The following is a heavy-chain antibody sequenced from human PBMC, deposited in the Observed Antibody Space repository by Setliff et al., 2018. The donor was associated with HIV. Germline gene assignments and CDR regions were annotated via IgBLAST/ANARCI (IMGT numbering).Heavy chain of an antibody. CDR3: ARSLPYDSIPLDP. CDR2: MNPNSGNT. V-gene: IGHV1-8*02. CDR1: GYTFTNYD. D-gene: IGHD3-22*01. Sequence: GPVKVSCKASGYTFTNYDINWVRQATGQGLEWMGWMNPNSGNTGYAQKFQGRVTMTRNTSINTAYMELSRLRSEGTAVYYCARSLPYDSIPLDPWGQGTLVTVSS. J-gene: IGHJ5*02.